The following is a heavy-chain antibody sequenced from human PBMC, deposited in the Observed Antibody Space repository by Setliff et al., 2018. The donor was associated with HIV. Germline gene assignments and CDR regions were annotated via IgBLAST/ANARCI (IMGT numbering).Heavy chain of an antibody. CDR1: GASISSNY. D-gene: IGHD3-16*01. Sequence: SETLSLTCNVSGASISSNYWSWIRQAAGKGLEWVGRLHISGNSNYSPSLKSRVNMPIDTSKNQFSLKVLSVTAADTAVYYCAREGGTDRYFDYWGPGTPVTVSS. V-gene: IGHV4-4*07. CDR2: LHISGNS. CDR3: AREGGTDRYFDY. J-gene: IGHJ4*02.